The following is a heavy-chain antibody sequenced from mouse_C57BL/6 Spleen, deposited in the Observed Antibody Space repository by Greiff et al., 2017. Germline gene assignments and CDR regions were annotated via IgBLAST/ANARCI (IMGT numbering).Heavy chain of an antibody. CDR1: GFTFSDYG. V-gene: IGHV5-17*01. D-gene: IGHD2-5*01. CDR2: ISSGSSTI. J-gene: IGHJ2*01. Sequence: EVKLMESGGGLVKPGGSLKLSCAASGFTFSDYGMHWVRQAPEKGLEWVAYISSGSSTIYYADTVKGRFTISRDNAKNTLFLQMTSLRSEDTAMYYCARGYYSNYFYYFDYWGQGTTLTVSS. CDR3: ARGYYSNYFYYFDY.